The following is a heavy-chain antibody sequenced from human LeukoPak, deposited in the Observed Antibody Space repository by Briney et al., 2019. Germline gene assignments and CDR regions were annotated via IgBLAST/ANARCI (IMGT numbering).Heavy chain of an antibody. Sequence: ASVKVSCKASGYTFTSYDINWVRQATGQGLEWMGWMNPNSGNTGYAQKFQGRVTITRNTSTSTAYMELSSLRSEDTAVYYCARVGGAAAGRGRGYYYYYMDVWGKGTTVTVSS. J-gene: IGHJ6*03. CDR1: GYTFTSYD. V-gene: IGHV1-8*03. CDR2: MNPNSGNT. D-gene: IGHD6-13*01. CDR3: ARVGGAAAGRGRGYYYYYMDV.